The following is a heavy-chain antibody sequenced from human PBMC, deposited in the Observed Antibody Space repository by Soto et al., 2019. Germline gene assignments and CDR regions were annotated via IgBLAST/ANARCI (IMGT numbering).Heavy chain of an antibody. CDR1: GYTFTGYY. V-gene: IGHV1-2*04. CDR2: INPNSGST. D-gene: IGHD4-17*01. CDR3: ARVQDYGDYAPYYYYGMDV. J-gene: IGHJ6*02. Sequence: GASVKVSCKASGYTFTGYYMHWVRQAPGQGLEWMGWINPNSGSTNYAQKFQGWVTMTRDTSISTAYMELSRLRADDTAVYYCARVQDYGDYAPYYYYGMDVWGQGTTVTVSS.